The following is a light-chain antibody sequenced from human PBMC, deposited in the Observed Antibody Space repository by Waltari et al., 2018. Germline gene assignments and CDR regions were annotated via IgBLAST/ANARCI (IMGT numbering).Light chain of an antibody. CDR1: QAVAQF. Sequence: EIVLTQSPGTLSLSSGDRATISCRASQAVAQFLPLYQKKPGQDPRLLIYDASSRATGIPDRFSGSGFGTDFSLTISRLEPEDFGVYYCQPYVRFSVSFSLGTKVGIK. V-gene: IGKV3-20*01. CDR2: DAS. J-gene: IGKJ1*01. CDR3: QPYVRFSVS.